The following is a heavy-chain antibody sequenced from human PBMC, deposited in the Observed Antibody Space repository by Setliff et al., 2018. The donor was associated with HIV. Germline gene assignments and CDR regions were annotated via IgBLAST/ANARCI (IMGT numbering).Heavy chain of an antibody. Sequence: TLSLTCTVSGGSISDYYWSWIRQPAGKGLEWIGYVYDSGSTNYNPSLWSRVAISVDTSKNEFSLKLNSMTAADTAVYYCANYIIGAGGRGNWGQGILVTVS. CDR1: GGSISDYY. J-gene: IGHJ4*02. CDR2: VYDSGST. CDR3: ANYIIGAGGRGN. D-gene: IGHD1-26*01. V-gene: IGHV4-4*09.